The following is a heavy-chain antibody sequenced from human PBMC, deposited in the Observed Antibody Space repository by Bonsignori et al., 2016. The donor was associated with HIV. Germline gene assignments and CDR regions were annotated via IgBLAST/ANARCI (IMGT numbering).Heavy chain of an antibody. Sequence: WIRQPPGKGLEWVAVIWYDGRNKYYADSVKGRFTISRDNSKNTLYLQMNSLRAEDTAVYYCAKDRDGYLDYWGQGTLVTVSS. D-gene: IGHD3-10*01. CDR2: IWYDGRNK. J-gene: IGHJ4*02. V-gene: IGHV3-33*06. CDR3: AKDRDGYLDY.